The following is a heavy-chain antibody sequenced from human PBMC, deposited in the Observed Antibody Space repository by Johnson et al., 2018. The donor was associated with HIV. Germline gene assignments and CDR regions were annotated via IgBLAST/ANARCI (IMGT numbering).Heavy chain of an antibody. V-gene: IGHV3-20*04. J-gene: IGHJ3*02. D-gene: IGHD6-6*01. Sequence: VQLVESGGGVVRPGGSLRLSCAASGFTFEDNGMNWVRQAPGKGLEWVSGINWNGGSTGYADSVKGRFIISRDNAKNTLYLQMNSLRAEDTAVYYCAKVYSSSVPAPGIWGQGTMVTVSS. CDR3: AKVYSSSVPAPGI. CDR2: INWNGGST. CDR1: GFTFEDNG.